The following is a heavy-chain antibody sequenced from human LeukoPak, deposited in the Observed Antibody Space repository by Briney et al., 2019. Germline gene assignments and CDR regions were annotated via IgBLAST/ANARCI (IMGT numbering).Heavy chain of an antibody. V-gene: IGHV1-69*13. D-gene: IGHD3-22*01. CDR2: IIPIFGTA. J-gene: IGHJ4*02. CDR3: AGYTYYYDSSGSFDY. Sequence: ASVKVSCKASGGTFSSYAISWVRQAPGQGLEWMGGIIPIFGTANYAQKFQGRVTITADESTSTAYMELSSLRSEDTAVYYCAGYTYYYDSSGSFDYWGQGTLVTVSS. CDR1: GGTFSSYA.